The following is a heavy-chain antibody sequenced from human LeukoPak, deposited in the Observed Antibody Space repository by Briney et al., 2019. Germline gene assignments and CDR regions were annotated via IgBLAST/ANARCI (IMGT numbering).Heavy chain of an antibody. J-gene: IGHJ4*02. Sequence: PGGTLRLSCAASGFTFSNYGMSWVRQAPGKGLEWVAVISYDGSNRYYADSVKGRFTISRDNSKNTLYLQMNSLRAEDTAVYYCARDGEWEGLTYYFDYWGQGTLVTVSS. CDR3: ARDGEWEGLTYYFDY. CDR1: GFTFSNYG. CDR2: ISYDGSNR. D-gene: IGHD1-26*01. V-gene: IGHV3-30*03.